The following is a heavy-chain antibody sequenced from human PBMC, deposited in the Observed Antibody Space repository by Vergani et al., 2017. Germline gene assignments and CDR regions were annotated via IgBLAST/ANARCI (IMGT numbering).Heavy chain of an antibody. V-gene: IGHV4-59*01. CDR1: GGSISSYY. Sequence: QVQLQESGPGLVKPSETLSLTCTVSGGSISSYYRRWLRQPPGKGLEWIGYIYYSGSTNYNPSLKSRVTISVDTSKNQFSLKLSSVTAADTAVYDCVRDLRWFDPWGQGTLVTVSS. CDR3: VRDLRWFDP. CDR2: IYYSGST. J-gene: IGHJ5*02.